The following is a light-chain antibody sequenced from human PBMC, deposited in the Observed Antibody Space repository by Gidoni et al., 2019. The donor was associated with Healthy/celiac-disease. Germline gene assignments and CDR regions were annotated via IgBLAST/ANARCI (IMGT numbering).Light chain of an antibody. CDR2: DVS. CDR3: CSYAGSYVV. CDR1: SSDVVGYNY. J-gene: IGLJ2*01. V-gene: IGLV2-11*01. Sequence: QSALTQPRSVSRFPGQSVTISVTGTSSDVVGYNYVSWYQQHPGKAPKLMIYDVSKRPSGVPDRFSGSKSGNTASLTISGLQAEDEADYYCCSYAGSYVVFGGGTKLTVL.